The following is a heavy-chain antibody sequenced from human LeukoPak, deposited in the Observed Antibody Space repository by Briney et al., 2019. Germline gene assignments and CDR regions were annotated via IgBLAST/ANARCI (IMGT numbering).Heavy chain of an antibody. J-gene: IGHJ4*02. Sequence: ASVKVSCKASGYTFTSYGISWVRQAPGQGLEWMGWINPNSGGTNYAQKFQGRVTMTRDTSISTAYMELSRLRSDDTAVYYCARASGYSGYDTFDYWGQGTLVTVSS. CDR3: ARASGYSGYDTFDY. CDR1: GYTFTSYG. V-gene: IGHV1-2*02. D-gene: IGHD5-12*01. CDR2: INPNSGGT.